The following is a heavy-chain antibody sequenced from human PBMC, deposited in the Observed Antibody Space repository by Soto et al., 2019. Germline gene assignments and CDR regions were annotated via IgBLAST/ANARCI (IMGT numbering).Heavy chain of an antibody. V-gene: IGHV5-10-1*01. Sequence: GESLKISCKGSGYSFTSYWISWVRQMPGKGLEWMGRIDPSDSYTNYSPSFQGHVTISADKSISTAYLQWSSLKASDTAMYHCARHLHSDSVHITPVSPDYWGQGTLVTVSS. D-gene: IGHD4-4*01. CDR3: ARHLHSDSVHITPVSPDY. CDR2: IDPSDSYT. J-gene: IGHJ4*02. CDR1: GYSFTSYW.